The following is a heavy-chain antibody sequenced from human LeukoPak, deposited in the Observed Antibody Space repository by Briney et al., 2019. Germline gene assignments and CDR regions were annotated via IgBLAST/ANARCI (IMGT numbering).Heavy chain of an antibody. CDR1: EFTFGDYA. Sequence: GGSLRLSCIASEFTFGDYAMNWVRQAPGKGLEWVSYISTTGSSIYYADSVKGRFTISRDNVKNLLYLQMNSLRAEDTAVYYCARVQRGIAVALDYWGQGTLATVSS. CDR3: ARVQRGIAVALDY. J-gene: IGHJ4*02. V-gene: IGHV3-48*03. D-gene: IGHD6-19*01. CDR2: ISTTGSSI.